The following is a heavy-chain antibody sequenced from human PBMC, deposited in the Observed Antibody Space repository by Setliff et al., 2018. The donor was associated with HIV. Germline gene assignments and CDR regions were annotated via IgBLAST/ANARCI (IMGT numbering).Heavy chain of an antibody. V-gene: IGHV1-2*02. J-gene: IGHJ4*02. CDR1: GYAFTDYY. CDR3: AKGTNFPYSSSSDY. D-gene: IGHD6-6*01. CDR2: VKPNSGGT. Sequence: ASVKVSCKTSGYAFTDYYIHWVRQAPGQGLEWMGWVKPNSGGTNYAPRFHGRVTMTRDTSISTAYMEVISLRSDDTAVYYCAKGTNFPYSSSSDYWGQGTLVTVSS.